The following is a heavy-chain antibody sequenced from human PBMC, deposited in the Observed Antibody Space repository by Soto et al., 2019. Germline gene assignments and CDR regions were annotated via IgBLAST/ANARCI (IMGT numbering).Heavy chain of an antibody. CDR3: VVYDCGGECLYFQY. CDR2: IRSKANGYAT. J-gene: IGHJ1*01. V-gene: IGHV3-73*01. D-gene: IGHD2-21*01. CDR1: GFTFSGSA. Sequence: PGGSLGLSCAASGFTFSGSAMHWIRQASGKGLEWVGRIRSKANGYATAYAASVKGRFTISRDDSKNTAYLQMNSLRTEDTAVYYCVVYDCGGECLYFQYWGQGTLVTVSS.